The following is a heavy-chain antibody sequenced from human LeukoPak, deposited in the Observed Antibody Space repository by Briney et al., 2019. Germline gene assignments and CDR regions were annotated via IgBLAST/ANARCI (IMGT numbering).Heavy chain of an antibody. Sequence: PSETLSLTCTVSGGSISSSSYYWGWLRQPPGKGLEGIGSIYYSGSTYYNPSLKSRVTISVDTSKNQFSLKLRSVTAADTAVYYCARQLLWFGETLAFFDYWGQGTLVTVSS. CDR2: IYYSGST. CDR1: GGSISSSSYY. CDR3: ARQLLWFGETLAFFDY. J-gene: IGHJ4*02. D-gene: IGHD3-10*01. V-gene: IGHV4-39*01.